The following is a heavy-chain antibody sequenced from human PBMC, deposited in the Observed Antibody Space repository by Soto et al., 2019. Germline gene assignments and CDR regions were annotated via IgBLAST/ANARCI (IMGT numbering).Heavy chain of an antibody. Sequence: GGSLRLSCAASGFTFDDYAMHWVRQAPGKGLEWVSGISWNSGSIGYADSVKGRFTISRDNAKNSLYLQMNSLRAEDTALYYRAKGGGYYYGSGSQHWGQGTLVTVSS. CDR3: AKGGGYYYGSGSQH. D-gene: IGHD3-10*01. CDR1: GFTFDDYA. V-gene: IGHV3-9*01. J-gene: IGHJ1*01. CDR2: ISWNSGSI.